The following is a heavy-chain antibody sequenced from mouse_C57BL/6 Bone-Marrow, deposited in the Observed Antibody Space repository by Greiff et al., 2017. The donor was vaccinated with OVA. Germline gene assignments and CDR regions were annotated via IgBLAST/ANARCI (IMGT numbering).Heavy chain of an antibody. J-gene: IGHJ2*01. D-gene: IGHD1-1*01. CDR1: GYTFTSYD. V-gene: IGHV1-85*01. Sequence: QVQLQQSGPELVKPGASVKLSCKASGYTFTSYDINWVKQRPGQGLEWIGWIYPRDGSTKYNEKFKGKATLTVDTSSSTAYMELHSLTSEDSAVYFCAAIYYYGSSYYYFDYWGQGTTLTVSS. CDR3: AAIYYYGSSYYYFDY. CDR2: IYPRDGST.